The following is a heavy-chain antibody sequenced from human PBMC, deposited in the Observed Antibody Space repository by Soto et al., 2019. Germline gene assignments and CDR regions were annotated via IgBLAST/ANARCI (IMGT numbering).Heavy chain of an antibody. D-gene: IGHD3-10*01. V-gene: IGHV3-23*01. Sequence: EVRLLESGGGLVQPGGSLRLSCAGSGFTFSSNAMSWVRQAPGKGLEWVSSVSGDGYASDYADSVKGRFTVSRHNAKNTLFLQMKSPRAEDTAVYYCARRHYYGSGSFGRATWGQGNLVTVPS. J-gene: IGHJ4*03. CDR2: VSGDGYAS. CDR3: ARRHYYGSGSFGRAT. CDR1: GFTFSSNA.